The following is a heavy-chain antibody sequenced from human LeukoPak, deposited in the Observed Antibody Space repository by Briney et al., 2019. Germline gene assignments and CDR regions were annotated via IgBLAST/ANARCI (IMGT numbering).Heavy chain of an antibody. V-gene: IGHV3-74*01. CDR2: ISGDGGVT. J-gene: IGHJ4*01. D-gene: IGHD6-6*01. CDR1: GFTLRNYW. CDR3: ARHSSSSGGASYYLDY. Sequence: GGSLRLSCTASGFTLRNYWMHWVRQVPGKRLVWVSRISGDGGVTNYADSVQGRFTISRDNARNILYLQINSLRSEDTAVYYCARHSSSSGGASYYLDYWGHGTLVTVSS.